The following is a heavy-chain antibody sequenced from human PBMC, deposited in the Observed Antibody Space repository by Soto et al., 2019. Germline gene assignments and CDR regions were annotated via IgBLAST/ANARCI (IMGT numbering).Heavy chain of an antibody. J-gene: IGHJ4*02. Sequence: GESLKISCKGSGYSFTSYWISWVRQIPGKGLEWMGRIDPCDSYTNYSPSFQGHVTISADKSISTAYLQWSSLKASDTAMYYCARLSGIAAAGTEGDYWGQGTLVTVSS. CDR2: IDPCDSYT. D-gene: IGHD6-13*01. CDR3: ARLSGIAAAGTEGDY. CDR1: GYSFTSYW. V-gene: IGHV5-10-1*01.